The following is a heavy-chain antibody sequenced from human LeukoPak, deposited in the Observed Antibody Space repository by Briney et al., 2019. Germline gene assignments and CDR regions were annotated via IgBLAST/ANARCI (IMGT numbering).Heavy chain of an antibody. D-gene: IGHD2-2*01. Sequence: GGSLRLSCAASGFTFSSYAMSWVRQAPGKGLEWVSTISGRGGSTYYADSVKGRFTISRANSKNMLYLQMNSLRAEDTAVDYCAKGGDCSSTSCYYYYYYDMGGWGQGATVTV. CDR1: GFTFSSYA. CDR2: ISGRGGST. CDR3: AKGGDCSSTSCYYYYYYDMGG. V-gene: IGHV3-23*01. J-gene: IGHJ6*02.